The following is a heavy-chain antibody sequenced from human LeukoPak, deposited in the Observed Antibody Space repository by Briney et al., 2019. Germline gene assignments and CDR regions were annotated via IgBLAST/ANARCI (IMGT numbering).Heavy chain of an antibody. D-gene: IGHD6-19*01. CDR1: GFTFSSYS. J-gene: IGHJ4*02. Sequence: GGSLRLSCAASGFTFSSYSMNWVRQAPGKELEWVSSISSSSSYIYYADSVKGRFTISRDNAKNSLYLQMNSLRAEDTAVYYCARVGDIAVAGTGYDYWGQGTLVTVSS. CDR2: ISSSSSYI. V-gene: IGHV3-21*01. CDR3: ARVGDIAVAGTGYDY.